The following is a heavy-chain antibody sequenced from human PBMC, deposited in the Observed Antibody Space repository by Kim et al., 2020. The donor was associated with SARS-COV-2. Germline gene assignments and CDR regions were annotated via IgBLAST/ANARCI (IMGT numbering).Heavy chain of an antibody. Sequence: YNNYAEAVTSRITINPATSKNPVALHLNSVTAEDTAIYYCARAPESGMDVWGQGTTVTVSS. CDR2: YN. V-gene: IGHV6-1*01. CDR3: ARAPESGMDV. J-gene: IGHJ6*02.